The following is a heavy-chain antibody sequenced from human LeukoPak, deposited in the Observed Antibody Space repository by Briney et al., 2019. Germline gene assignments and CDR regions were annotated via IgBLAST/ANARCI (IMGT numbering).Heavy chain of an antibody. Sequence: ASVKVSCKASGYTFTGYYIHWVRQAPGQGLEWMGWINPNSGGTKYAQKLQGRVTMTTDTSTGTAYMELRSLRSDDTAVYYCARGPTVTDYYYYYMDVWGKGTTVTISS. CDR3: ARGPTVTDYYYYYMDV. CDR2: INPNSGGT. V-gene: IGHV1-2*02. J-gene: IGHJ6*03. D-gene: IGHD4-17*01. CDR1: GYTFTGYY.